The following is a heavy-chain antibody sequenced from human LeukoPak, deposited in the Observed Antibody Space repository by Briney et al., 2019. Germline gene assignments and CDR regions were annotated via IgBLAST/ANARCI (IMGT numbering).Heavy chain of an antibody. V-gene: IGHV3-7*02. CDR1: GFAFSSYW. J-gene: IGHJ4*02. CDR3: ASSGYYGSGSYDY. D-gene: IGHD3-10*01. Sequence: PGGSLRLSCAASGFAFSSYWMSWVRQAPGKGLEWVANINQDGSEKYYVDSVKGRFTISRDNAKSSLYLQMNSLRDEDTAVYYCASSGYYGSGSYDYWGQGTLVTVSS. CDR2: INQDGSEK.